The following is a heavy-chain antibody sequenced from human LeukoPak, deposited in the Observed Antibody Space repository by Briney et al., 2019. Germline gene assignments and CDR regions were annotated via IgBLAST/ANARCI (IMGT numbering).Heavy chain of an antibody. CDR3: ARLGYCTNGVCYSVDY. CDR1: GYRFTSYW. Sequence: GESLKISCKGSGYRFTSYWIGWVRQTPGKGLEWMGIIYPGDSDTRYGPSFQGQVTISDDKSISTAYLQWSSLKASDTAVYYCARLGYCTNGVCYSVDYWGQGTLVTVSS. D-gene: IGHD2-8*01. CDR2: IYPGDSDT. J-gene: IGHJ4*02. V-gene: IGHV5-51*01.